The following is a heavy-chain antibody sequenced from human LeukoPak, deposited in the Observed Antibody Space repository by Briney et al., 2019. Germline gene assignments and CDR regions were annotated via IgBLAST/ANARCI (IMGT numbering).Heavy chain of an antibody. J-gene: IGHJ4*02. D-gene: IGHD5-18*01. CDR3: ASSPIVGYSYGPNGFLLGY. Sequence: GASVKVSCKASGYTFTSYGISWVRQAPGQGLEWMGWINTNTGNPTYAQGFTGRFVFSLDTSVSTAYLQISSLKAEDTAVYYCASSPIVGYSYGPNGFLLGYWGQGTLVTVSS. CDR2: INTNTGNP. CDR1: GYTFTSYG. V-gene: IGHV7-4-1*02.